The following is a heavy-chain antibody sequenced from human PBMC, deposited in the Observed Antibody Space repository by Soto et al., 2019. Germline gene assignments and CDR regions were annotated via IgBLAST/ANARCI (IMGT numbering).Heavy chain of an antibody. CDR3: AREHLWFGELTHYGMDV. D-gene: IGHD3-10*01. CDR2: INPSGGST. V-gene: IGHV1-46*01. Sequence: ASVKVSCKAPGYTFTSYYMHWVRQAPGQGLEWMGIINPSGGSTSYAQKFQGRVTMTRDTSTSTVYMELSSLRSEDTAVYYCAREHLWFGELTHYGMDVWGQGTTVTVSS. J-gene: IGHJ6*02. CDR1: GYTFTSYY.